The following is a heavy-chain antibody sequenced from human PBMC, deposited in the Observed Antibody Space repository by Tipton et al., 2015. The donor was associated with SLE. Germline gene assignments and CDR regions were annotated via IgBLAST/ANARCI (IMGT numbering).Heavy chain of an antibody. CDR2: IHDSGKT. V-gene: IGHV4-39*07. D-gene: IGHD6-6*01. J-gene: IGHJ4*02. CDR1: ADSLSCSTNY. Sequence: TLSLTCTVSADSLSCSTNYWVWIRQPPGKGLEWIGCIHDSGKTYYNSSLKSRVTISADTSKKQFSLRLSSVTAADTAVYYCARPPSYISPSEVLFDSWGQGMLVTVSS. CDR3: ARPPSYISPSEVLFDS.